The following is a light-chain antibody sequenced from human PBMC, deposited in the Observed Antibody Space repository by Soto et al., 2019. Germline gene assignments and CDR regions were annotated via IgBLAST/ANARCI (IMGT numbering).Light chain of an antibody. Sequence: QSVLSQPPSASASPGQSVTISCTGSNNDIGCYTYVSWYQQLPGKAPKLIIYEVNKRPSGIPDRFSGSKSGNTASLTVSGLQPEDEADYYCQSYDSSLSGYVFGTGTKVTVL. V-gene: IGLV2-8*01. J-gene: IGLJ1*01. CDR2: EVN. CDR3: QSYDSSLSGYV. CDR1: NNDIGCYTY.